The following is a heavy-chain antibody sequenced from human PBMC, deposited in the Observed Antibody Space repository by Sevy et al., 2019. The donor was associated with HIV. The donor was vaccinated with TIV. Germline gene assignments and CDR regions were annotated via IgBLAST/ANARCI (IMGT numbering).Heavy chain of an antibody. Sequence: ASVKVSCKVSGYTLSELSMHWVRQPPGKGLEWMGRFDPDDGETIYAQRFQGRVTMTEVTSADTAYMELSSLRSEDTAMYYCATAREYYSDNSGYLDYWGQGTPVTVSS. CDR2: FDPDDGET. V-gene: IGHV1-24*01. CDR1: GYTLSELS. D-gene: IGHD3-22*01. CDR3: ATAREYYSDNSGYLDY. J-gene: IGHJ4*02.